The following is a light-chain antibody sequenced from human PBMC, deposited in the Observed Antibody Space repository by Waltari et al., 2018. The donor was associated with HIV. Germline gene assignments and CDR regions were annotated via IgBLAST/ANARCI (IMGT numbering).Light chain of an antibody. CDR2: LDR. J-gene: IGLJ2*01. Sequence: SYDLPQPPSVSVSPGQTVSLTCSVNKLGATYVSWYPLRPGPSPLLFLHLDRERPSRSPERFSGSNTENTATLTISGTQDIDEADYYCQAWDSTTVLCGGGTKLTVL. CDR1: KLGATY. CDR3: QAWDSTTVL. V-gene: IGLV3-1*01.